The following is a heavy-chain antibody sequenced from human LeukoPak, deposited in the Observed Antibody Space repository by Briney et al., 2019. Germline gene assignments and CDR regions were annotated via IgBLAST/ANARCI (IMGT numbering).Heavy chain of an antibody. J-gene: IGHJ1*01. CDR3: ARVPSGGSEYFHH. V-gene: IGHV1-18*04. CDR2: INPYTANT. CDR1: GYTFTNYG. Sequence: ASVEVSCKTSGYTFTNYGICWVRQAPGQGLEWTGWINPYTANTNSAQEVRDRVTLTTDTSTSTAYMEVRSLRSDDTAVYYCARVPSGGSEYFHHWGQGTLVTVSS. D-gene: IGHD3-16*01.